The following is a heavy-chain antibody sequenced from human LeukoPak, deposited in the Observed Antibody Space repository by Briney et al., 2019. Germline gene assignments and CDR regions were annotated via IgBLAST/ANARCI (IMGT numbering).Heavy chain of an antibody. Sequence: SETLSLTCAVYGGSFSGYYWSWIRQPPGKGLEWIGEINHSGSTNCNPSLKSRVTISVDTSKNQFSLKLSSVTAADTAVYYCARGQVGGYCSGGSCYALDYWGQGTLVTVSS. CDR2: INHSGST. CDR3: ARGQVGGYCSGGSCYALDY. J-gene: IGHJ4*02. V-gene: IGHV4-34*01. D-gene: IGHD2-15*01. CDR1: GGSFSGYY.